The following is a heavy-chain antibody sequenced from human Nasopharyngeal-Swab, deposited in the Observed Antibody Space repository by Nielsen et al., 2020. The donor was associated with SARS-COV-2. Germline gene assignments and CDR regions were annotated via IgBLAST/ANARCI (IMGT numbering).Heavy chain of an antibody. CDR2: IIPIFGTA. D-gene: IGHD2-21*02. Sequence: WVGQAPGKGLEWMGGIIPIFGTANYAQKFQGRVTITADESTSTAYMELSSLRSEDTAVYYCASNPYCGGDCYGAFDIWGQGTMVTVSS. J-gene: IGHJ3*02. V-gene: IGHV1-69*01. CDR3: ASNPYCGGDCYGAFDI.